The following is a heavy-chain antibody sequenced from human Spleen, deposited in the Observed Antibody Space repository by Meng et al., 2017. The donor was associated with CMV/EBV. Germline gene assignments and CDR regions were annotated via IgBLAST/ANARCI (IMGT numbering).Heavy chain of an antibody. Sequence: VRQAHGQGLEWIGWINTSSGGTNYAQKFQGRVTMTSDTSISTAYMELSRLRSDDTAVYYCARGYSSSPSYYYYYYGMDVWGQGTTVTVSS. V-gene: IGHV1-2*02. J-gene: IGHJ6*02. CDR2: INTSSGGT. CDR3: ARGYSSSPSYYYYYYGMDV. D-gene: IGHD6-6*01.